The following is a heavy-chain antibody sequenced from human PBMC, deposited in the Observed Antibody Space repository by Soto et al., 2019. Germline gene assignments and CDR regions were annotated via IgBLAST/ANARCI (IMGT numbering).Heavy chain of an antibody. CDR1: GFTFSDYY. D-gene: IGHD1-7*01. Sequence: GGSLRLSCAASGFTFSDYYMSWIRQAPGKGLEWVSYISSSGSTIYYADSVKGRFTISRDNAKNSLYLQMNSLRAEDTAVYYCAREATGTTIWYWFDPWGQGTLVTVSS. CDR2: ISSSGSTI. J-gene: IGHJ5*02. V-gene: IGHV3-11*01. CDR3: AREATGTTIWYWFDP.